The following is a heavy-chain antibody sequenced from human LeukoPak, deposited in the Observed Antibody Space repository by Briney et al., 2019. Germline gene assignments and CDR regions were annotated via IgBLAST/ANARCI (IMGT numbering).Heavy chain of an antibody. V-gene: IGHV1-2*02. D-gene: IGHD1-14*01. CDR1: GYIFTGFY. Sequence: ASVKVSCKASGYIFTGFYIHWVRQAPGQGLELMGWIDPNSGGTNYAQKFQGRVTMTRDTSITTAYMELSRLRSDDTAVYYCARGLSITGTTYGDAFDMWGQGTMATVSS. CDR2: IDPNSGGT. CDR3: ARGLSITGTTYGDAFDM. J-gene: IGHJ3*02.